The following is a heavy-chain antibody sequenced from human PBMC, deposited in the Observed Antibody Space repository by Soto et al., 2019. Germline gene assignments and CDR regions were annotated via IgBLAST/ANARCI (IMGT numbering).Heavy chain of an antibody. V-gene: IGHV4-61*01. CDR1: GGSVSSGSYY. CDR2: IYYSGST. CDR3: ARGGGYYFDY. J-gene: IGHJ4*02. D-gene: IGHD3-10*01. Sequence: LSLTCTVSGGSVSSGSYYWSWIRQPPGKGLEWIGYIYYSGSTNYNPSLKSRVTISVDTSKNQFSLKLSSVTAADTAVYYCARGGGYYFDYWGQGTLVTV.